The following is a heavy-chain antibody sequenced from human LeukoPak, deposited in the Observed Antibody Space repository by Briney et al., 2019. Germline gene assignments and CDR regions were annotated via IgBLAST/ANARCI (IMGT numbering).Heavy chain of an antibody. Sequence: PGGSLRLSCAVSGLTFSSSWMDWVRQAPGKGLEWVASINPDGNKKYFADSVKGRFTISRDNAENSLYLQMNSLRAGDTAVYYCARGNIVLYGDYVFDYWGQGTLVTVSS. V-gene: IGHV3-7*03. D-gene: IGHD4-17*01. CDR2: INPDGNKK. CDR3: ARGNIVLYGDYVFDY. CDR1: GLTFSSSW. J-gene: IGHJ4*02.